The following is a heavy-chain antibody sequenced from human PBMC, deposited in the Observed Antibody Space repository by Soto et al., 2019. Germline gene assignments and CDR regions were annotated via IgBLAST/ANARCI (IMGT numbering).Heavy chain of an antibody. V-gene: IGHV3-7*05. Sequence: GGSLRLSCAASGVGFNKYWMTWVRQAPGEGLEGVASIKADGSDTNSDHSARAPFTLSRDNAKNAPYLQMNSLTVEAPASYYWMTTTGYDTGDYWGQGTLVTHSS. D-gene: IGHD4-17*01. J-gene: IGHJ4*02. CDR1: GVGFNKYW. CDR2: IKADGSDT. CDR3: MTTTGYDTGDY.